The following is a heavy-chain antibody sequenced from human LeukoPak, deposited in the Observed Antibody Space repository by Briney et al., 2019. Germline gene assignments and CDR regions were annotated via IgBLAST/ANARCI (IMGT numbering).Heavy chain of an antibody. D-gene: IGHD2/OR15-2a*01. CDR2: IFPGDSGT. CDR3: ARGSPRRARYCNTLSCYFDY. V-gene: IGHV5-51*01. Sequence: GESLQISSETSGCCFSLYWIGWVRQMPAQGPEWMGFIFPGDSGTKTSPSFEGQVTMSADRSITTAYLQWTSLKASDSAVYYCARGSPRRARYCNTLSCYFDYWGQGTLVTVSS. J-gene: IGHJ4*02. CDR1: GCCFSLYW.